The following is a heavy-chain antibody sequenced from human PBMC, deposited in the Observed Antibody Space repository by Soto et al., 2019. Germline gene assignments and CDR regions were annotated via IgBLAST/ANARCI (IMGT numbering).Heavy chain of an antibody. V-gene: IGHV1-69*01. Sequence: QVQLVQSGAEVKKPGSSVKVSCKASGGTFSSDAISWVRQAPGQGLEWMGGIIPIFGTANYAQKFQGRVTITADESTSTAYMELSSLRSEDTAVYYCARPYYYGSGSSNYYYYGMDVWGQGTTVTVSS. J-gene: IGHJ6*02. CDR3: ARPYYYGSGSSNYYYYGMDV. CDR2: IIPIFGTA. D-gene: IGHD3-10*01. CDR1: GGTFSSDA.